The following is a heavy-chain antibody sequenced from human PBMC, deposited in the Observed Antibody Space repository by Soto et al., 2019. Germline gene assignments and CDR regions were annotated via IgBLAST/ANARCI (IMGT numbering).Heavy chain of an antibody. Sequence: GGSLRLSCAASGFTFSSYAMSWVRQAPGKGLEWVSAISGSGGSTYYADSVKGRFTISRDNSKNTLYLQMNSLRAEDTAVYYWEKEGGDDGIYYYVTVSAWCKGATDTVPP. D-gene: IGHD1-26*01. CDR2: ISGSGGST. J-gene: IGHJ6*04. V-gene: IGHV3-23*01. CDR1: GFTFSSYA. CDR3: EKEGGDDGIYYYVTVSA.